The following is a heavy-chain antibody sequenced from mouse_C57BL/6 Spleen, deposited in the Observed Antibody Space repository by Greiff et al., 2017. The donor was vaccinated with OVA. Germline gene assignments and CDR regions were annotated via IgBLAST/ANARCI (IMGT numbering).Heavy chain of an antibody. CDR1: GYAFSSSW. V-gene: IGHV1-82*01. D-gene: IGHD1-1*01. CDR3: ASPLYYYGSSPFAY. Sequence: QVQLQQSGPELVKPGASVKISCKASGYAFSSSWMNWVKQRPGKGREWIGRIYPGDGDTNYNGKFKGKATLTADKSSSTAYMQLSSLTSEDSAVYFCASPLYYYGSSPFAYWGQGTLVTVSA. J-gene: IGHJ3*01. CDR2: IYPGDGDT.